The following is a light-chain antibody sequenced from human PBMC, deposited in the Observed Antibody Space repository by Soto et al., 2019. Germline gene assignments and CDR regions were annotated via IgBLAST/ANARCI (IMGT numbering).Light chain of an antibody. CDR3: QKYKSAPYI. CDR1: QVISNH. V-gene: IGKV1-27*01. Sequence: DIQLTPARGCVSTAVVYRVAISCRAIQVISNHLAWYQQKPGKVPKLLIYAASTLQSGVPSRFSGSGSGTDFTLTISSLQPEDGATYYCQKYKSAPYIFGQGTKVDIK. CDR2: AAS. J-gene: IGKJ2*01.